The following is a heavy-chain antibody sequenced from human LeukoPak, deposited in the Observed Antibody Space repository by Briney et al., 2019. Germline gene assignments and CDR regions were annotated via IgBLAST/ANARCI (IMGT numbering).Heavy chain of an antibody. V-gene: IGHV3-23*01. CDR2: ISRSGAYA. CDR3: AKGRIVVVPAGIDY. Sequence: GMSLRLSCAASGFTFQNFDMSWVRQAPGKGLEWVSSISRSGAYAHYADSVKGRFTISRDNSKNTLYLQMNSLRAEDTAVYYCAKGRIVVVPAGIDYWGQGTLVTVSS. J-gene: IGHJ4*02. D-gene: IGHD2-2*01. CDR1: GFTFQNFD.